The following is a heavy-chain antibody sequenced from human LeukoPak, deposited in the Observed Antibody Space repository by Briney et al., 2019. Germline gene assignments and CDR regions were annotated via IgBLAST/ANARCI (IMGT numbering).Heavy chain of an antibody. CDR3: ARDPSGSYYGYFDY. Sequence: GGSLRLSCAASGFTFSSYSMNWVRQAPGKGLEWVSYISSSSSTIYYADSVKGRFTISRDNAKNSLYLQMNSLRAEDTAVYYCARDPSGSYYGYFDYWGQGTLVTVSS. CDR2: ISSSSSTI. J-gene: IGHJ4*02. D-gene: IGHD1-26*01. V-gene: IGHV3-48*01. CDR1: GFTFSSYS.